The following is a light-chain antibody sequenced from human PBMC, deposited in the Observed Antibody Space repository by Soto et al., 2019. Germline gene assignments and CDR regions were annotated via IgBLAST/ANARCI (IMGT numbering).Light chain of an antibody. Sequence: AVRMTQSPSSLSASTGDRVTITCRASQGVSTYLAWYQQKPGKGPKLLIYAASTLQSGVPSRFSGSGSGTDFTLTISCLQSEDFTTYYCQQYYTSPYTFGQGTQLEIK. J-gene: IGKJ2*01. CDR2: AAS. V-gene: IGKV1-8*01. CDR3: QQYYTSPYT. CDR1: QGVSTY.